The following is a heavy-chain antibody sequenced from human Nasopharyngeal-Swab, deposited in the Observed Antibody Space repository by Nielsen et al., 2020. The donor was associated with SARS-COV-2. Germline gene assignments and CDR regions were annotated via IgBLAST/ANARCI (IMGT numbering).Heavy chain of an antibody. D-gene: IGHD6-6*01. CDR3: AAGGTGAARPYYYYGMDV. CDR1: GFTFTSSA. J-gene: IGHJ6*02. Sequence: SVQVSCKASGFTFTSSAVQWVRHARGQRLEWIGWIVVGSGNTNYAQKFQERVTITRDMSTSTAYMELSSLRSEDTAVYYCAAGGTGAARPYYYYGMDVWGQGTTVTVSS. CDR2: IVVGSGNT. V-gene: IGHV1-58*01.